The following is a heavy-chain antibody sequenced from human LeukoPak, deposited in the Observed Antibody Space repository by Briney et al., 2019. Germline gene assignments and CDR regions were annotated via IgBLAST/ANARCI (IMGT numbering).Heavy chain of an antibody. D-gene: IGHD6-13*01. CDR1: GFTFSSYN. Sequence: GGSLRLSCAASGFTFSSYNMNWVRQAPGKGLEWVSSISSSSSYIYYADSVKGRFTISRDNAKNSLYLQMNSLRAEDTAVYYCARGKEQQLVLDWFDPWGQGTLVTVSS. J-gene: IGHJ5*02. CDR3: ARGKEQQLVLDWFDP. V-gene: IGHV3-21*01. CDR2: ISSSSSYI.